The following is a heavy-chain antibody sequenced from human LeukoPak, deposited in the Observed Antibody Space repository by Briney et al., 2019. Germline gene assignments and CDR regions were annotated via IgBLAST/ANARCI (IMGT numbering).Heavy chain of an antibody. Sequence: GGSLRLSCAASGFTFSTDAMSWVRQTPGKGLEWVSAISGSGGSTYYADSVKGRFTISRDKSKNTLYLQMNSLRAEDTAVYYCAKDGGSYAFHYFDYWGQGTLVTVSS. V-gene: IGHV3-23*01. CDR2: ISGSGGST. CDR1: GFTFSTDA. D-gene: IGHD1-26*01. J-gene: IGHJ4*02. CDR3: AKDGGSYAFHYFDY.